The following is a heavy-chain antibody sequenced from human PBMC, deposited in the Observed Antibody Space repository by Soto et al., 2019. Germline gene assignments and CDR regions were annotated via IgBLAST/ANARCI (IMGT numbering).Heavy chain of an antibody. J-gene: IGHJ6*02. D-gene: IGHD2-8*02. CDR2: ISYDGSNN. CDR1: GFTFSSYA. V-gene: IGHV3-30-3*01. Sequence: QVQLVESGGGVVQPGRSLRLSCAASGFTFSSYAMHWVRQAPGKGLEWVAVISYDGSNNYYADSVKGRFTISRDNSKNTLYLQMNSLRAEDTAVYYCARDLGVFGTGGYYDGMDVWGQGTTVTVSS. CDR3: ARDLGVFGTGGYYDGMDV.